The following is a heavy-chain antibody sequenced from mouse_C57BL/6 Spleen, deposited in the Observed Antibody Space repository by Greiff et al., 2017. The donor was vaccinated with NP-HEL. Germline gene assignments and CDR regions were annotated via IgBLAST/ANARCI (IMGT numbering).Heavy chain of an antibody. V-gene: IGHV1-64*01. D-gene: IGHD5-5*01. Sequence: VQLQQPGAELVKPGASVKLSCKASGYTFTSYWMHWVKQRPGQGLEWIGMIHPNSGSTNYNEKFKSKATLTVDKSSSTAYMQLSSLTSEDSAVYYCASYPRYYYAMDYWGQGTSVTVSS. CDR1: GYTFTSYW. CDR2: IHPNSGST. CDR3: ASYPRYYYAMDY. J-gene: IGHJ4*01.